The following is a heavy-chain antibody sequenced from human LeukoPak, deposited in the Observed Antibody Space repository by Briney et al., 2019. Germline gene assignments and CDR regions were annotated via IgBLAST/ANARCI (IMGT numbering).Heavy chain of an antibody. CDR2: ISDTGKT. Sequence: SETLSLTCSVSGASLSSYYWGWIRQSPGKGLEWLGYISDTGKTDYNPSLKSRGTLSLDTSKNQFSLRLTSVTAADTAVYYCVTGYDEPFDNWGQGTLVTVSS. J-gene: IGHJ4*02. D-gene: IGHD3-16*01. V-gene: IGHV4-59*01. CDR1: GASLSSYY. CDR3: VTGYDEPFDN.